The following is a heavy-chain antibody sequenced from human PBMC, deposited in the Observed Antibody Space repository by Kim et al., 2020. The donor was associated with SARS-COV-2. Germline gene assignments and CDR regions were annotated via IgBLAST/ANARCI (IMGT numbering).Heavy chain of an antibody. CDR1: GFTFSSSW. Sequence: GGSLRLSCAASGFTFSSSWMHWVRQAPGKGLVWLSHISNDGYTTAYADSVKGRFTVSRDNAKNTLYLQMKSLRAEDTAVYVCARSPSGPEGYWGQGTLVTVSS. CDR3: ARSPSGPEGY. V-gene: IGHV3-74*01. CDR2: ISNDGYTT. J-gene: IGHJ4*02.